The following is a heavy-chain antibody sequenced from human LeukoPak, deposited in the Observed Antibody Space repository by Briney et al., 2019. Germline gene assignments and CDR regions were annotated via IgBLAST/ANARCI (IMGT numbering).Heavy chain of an antibody. CDR3: VGTIASRGSEY. V-gene: IGHV3-74*01. J-gene: IGHJ4*02. Sequence: GSLRLSCAASGNYLMHWVRQAPGVGLVWVSRLPPDELGIIYADSVKGRFTVSRDNAKNTVYLQMNNLRVDDTAMYYCVGTIASRGSEYWGQGALVTVSS. CDR1: GNYL. CDR2: LPPDELGI. D-gene: IGHD6-6*01.